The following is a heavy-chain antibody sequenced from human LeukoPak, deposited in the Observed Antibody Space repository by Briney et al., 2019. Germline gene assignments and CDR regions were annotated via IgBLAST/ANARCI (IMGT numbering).Heavy chain of an antibody. CDR3: ARAGYSYGYVSWFDP. CDR1: GYAFTSYG. J-gene: IGHJ5*02. CDR2: ISAYNGNT. D-gene: IGHD5-18*01. Sequence: GASVKVSCKASGYAFTSYGISWVRQAPGQGLEWMGWISAYNGNTNYAQKLQGRVTMTTDTSTSTAYMELRSLRSDDTAVYYCARAGYSYGYVSWFDPWGQGTLVTVSS. V-gene: IGHV1-18*01.